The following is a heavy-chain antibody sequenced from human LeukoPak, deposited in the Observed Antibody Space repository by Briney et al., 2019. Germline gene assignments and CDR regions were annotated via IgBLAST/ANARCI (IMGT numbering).Heavy chain of an antibody. V-gene: IGHV4-59*08. CDR3: VLIAAARKWFDP. CDR1: GGSISSYY. D-gene: IGHD6-13*01. Sequence: SETLSLTCTVSGGSISSYYWSWIRQPPGKGLEWIGYIYYSGSTNYNPSLKSRVTISVDTSRNQFSLKLSSVTAADTALYYCVLIAAARKWFDPWGQGTLVTVSS. J-gene: IGHJ5*02. CDR2: IYYSGST.